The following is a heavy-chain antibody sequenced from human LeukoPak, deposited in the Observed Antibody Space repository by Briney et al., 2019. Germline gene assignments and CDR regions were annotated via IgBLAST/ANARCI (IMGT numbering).Heavy chain of an antibody. J-gene: IGHJ4*01. V-gene: IGHV4-59*08. CDR2: IYYSGST. D-gene: IGHD3-3*01. CDR3: ARVHDFWSGEHDY. CDR1: GGSISSYY. Sequence: SETLSLTCTVSGGSISSYYWSWIRQPPGKGLEWIGYIYYSGSTNYNPSLKSRVTISVDTSKNQFSLKLSSVTAADTAVYYCARVHDFWSGEHDYWGQGTLVTVSS.